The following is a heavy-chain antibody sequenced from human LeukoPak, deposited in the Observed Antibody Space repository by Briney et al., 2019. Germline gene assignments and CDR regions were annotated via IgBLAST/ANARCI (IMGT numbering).Heavy chain of an antibody. Sequence: SETLSLTCTVSGYSISSGYFWGWTRQPPGKGLEWIGSLYHSGSTYYNPSLKSRVTISVDTSKNQFSLKLSSVTAADTAVYYCARDPHYYGSGGYKAAWGQGTLVTVPS. V-gene: IGHV4-38-2*02. CDR1: GYSISSGYF. J-gene: IGHJ5*02. CDR3: ARDPHYYGSGGYKAA. D-gene: IGHD3-10*01. CDR2: LYHSGST.